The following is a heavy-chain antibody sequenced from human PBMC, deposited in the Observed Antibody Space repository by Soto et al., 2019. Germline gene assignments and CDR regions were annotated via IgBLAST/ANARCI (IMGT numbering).Heavy chain of an antibody. Sequence: SETLSLTCAVSGGSISSSNWWSWVRQPPGKGLEWIGEIYHSGSTNYNPSLKSRVTISVDKSKNQFSLKLSSVTAADTAVYYCARNLPGIAVAGTSDSDVWFDPWGQGTLVTVSS. J-gene: IGHJ5*02. V-gene: IGHV4-4*02. D-gene: IGHD6-19*01. CDR1: GGSISSSNW. CDR3: ARNLPGIAVAGTSDSDVWFDP. CDR2: IYHSGST.